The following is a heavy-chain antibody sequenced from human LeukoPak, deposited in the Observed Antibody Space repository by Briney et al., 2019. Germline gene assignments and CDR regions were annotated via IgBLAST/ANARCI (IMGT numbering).Heavy chain of an antibody. V-gene: IGHV3-33*08. CDR1: GFTFSDHY. CDR2: VFYDGSIQ. D-gene: IGHD5-12*01. J-gene: IGHJ5*02. Sequence: GGSLRLSCAASGFTFSDHYMDWVRQAPGKGLEWVAVVFYDGSIQYYADSVKGRFTISRDNAKNSLYLQMNSLRAEDTAVYYCARDLGRYSGHHWGQGTLVTVSS. CDR3: ARDLGRYSGHH.